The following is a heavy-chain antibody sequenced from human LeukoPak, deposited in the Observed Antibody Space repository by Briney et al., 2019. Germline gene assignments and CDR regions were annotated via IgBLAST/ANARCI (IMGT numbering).Heavy chain of an antibody. V-gene: IGHV4-31*03. Sequence: SETLSLTCTVSGGSLSSGGYYWSWIRQHPGKGLEWIGYIYYSGSTYYNPSLKSRVTISVDTSKSQFSLKLSSVTAADTAVYYCARAMSGWNPRNDYFDYWGQGTLVTVSS. J-gene: IGHJ4*02. CDR3: ARAMSGWNPRNDYFDY. D-gene: IGHD1-1*01. CDR1: GGSLSSGGYY. CDR2: IYYSGST.